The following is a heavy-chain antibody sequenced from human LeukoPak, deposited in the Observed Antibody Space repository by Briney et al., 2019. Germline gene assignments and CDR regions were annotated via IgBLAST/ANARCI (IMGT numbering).Heavy chain of an antibody. CDR3: ARDRACGQPLRGVWFDP. J-gene: IGHJ5*02. D-gene: IGHD3-10*01. V-gene: IGHV1-69*04. CDR1: GGTFSSYA. CDR2: IFPILGIA. Sequence: SVKVSCKASGGTFSSYAISWVRQAPGQGLEWMGRIFPILGIANYAQKFQGRVTITADKSTSTTYMELSSLRSEDTAVYYCARDRACGQPLRGVWFDPWGQGTLVTVSS.